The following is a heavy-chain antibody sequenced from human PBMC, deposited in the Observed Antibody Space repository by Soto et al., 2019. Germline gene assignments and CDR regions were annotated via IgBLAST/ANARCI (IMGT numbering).Heavy chain of an antibody. CDR1: GFTFSSYA. CDR2: INGGSGSA. CDR3: AKASDWGSYGYFDY. D-gene: IGHD1-26*01. J-gene: IGHJ4*02. V-gene: IGHV3-23*01. Sequence: EVQLLESGGGLVQPGGSLRLSCAASGFTFSSYAMRWVRQAPGKGLEWVSAINGGSGSAYYADAVKGRFTISRDNSKNTLFLQMNRLRADATALYYCAKASDWGSYGYFDYWGQGTLVTVSS.